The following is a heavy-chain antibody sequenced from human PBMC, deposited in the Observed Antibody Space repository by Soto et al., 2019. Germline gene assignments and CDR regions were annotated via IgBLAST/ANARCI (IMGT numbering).Heavy chain of an antibody. CDR2: ISYDGSNK. J-gene: IGHJ4*02. D-gene: IGHD4-17*01. Sequence: QVQLVESGGGVVQPGRSLRLSCAASGFTFSSYAMHWVRQAPGKGLEWVAVISYDGSNKYYADSVKGRFTISRDNSKNTLYLQMNSLRADDTAVYYCATIGAYGDYGDYWGQGTLVTVSS. CDR1: GFTFSSYA. V-gene: IGHV3-30-3*01. CDR3: ATIGAYGDYGDY.